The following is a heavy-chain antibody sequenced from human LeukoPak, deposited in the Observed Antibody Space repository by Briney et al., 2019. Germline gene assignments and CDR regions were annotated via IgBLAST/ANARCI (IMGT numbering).Heavy chain of an antibody. V-gene: IGHV3-11*01. CDR1: GFTFSDYY. CDR2: ISSSGSTI. Sequence: GGSLRLSCAASGFTFSDYYMSWIRQAPGEGLEWVSYISSSGSTIYYADSVKGRFTISRDNAKNSLYLQMNSLRAEDTAVYYCARDTRGDFWSGYSTYYYYYGMDVWGQGTTVTVPS. CDR3: ARDTRGDFWSGYSTYYYYYGMDV. D-gene: IGHD3-3*01. J-gene: IGHJ6*02.